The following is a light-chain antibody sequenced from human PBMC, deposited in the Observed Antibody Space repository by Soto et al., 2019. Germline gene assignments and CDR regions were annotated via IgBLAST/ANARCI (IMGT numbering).Light chain of an antibody. V-gene: IGKV3-11*01. CDR3: QQRSIWPIT. J-gene: IGKJ5*01. CDR1: QSVSSY. CDR2: DAS. Sequence: EIVLTQSPATLSLSPGERATLSCRASQSVSSYLAWYQQKPGQAPRLLIYDASSRATGIPARFSGSGSWTDFTLTISSLGPEDFAVYYCQQRSIWPITFGQGTRLEIK.